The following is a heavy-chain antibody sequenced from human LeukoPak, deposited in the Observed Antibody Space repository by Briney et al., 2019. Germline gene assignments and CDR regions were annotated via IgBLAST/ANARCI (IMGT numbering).Heavy chain of an antibody. CDR3: ARDPGRGAAGTHDY. CDR1: GFSFSTYS. CDR2: ISDTSTYI. J-gene: IGHJ4*02. D-gene: IGHD6-13*01. V-gene: IGHV3-21*01. Sequence: NPGGSLRLSCAASGFSFSTYSMNWVRRAPGKGLEWVSSISDTSTYIYYADSVKGRFTMSRDNAKNPLYLQMNSLRAEDTAVYYCARDPGRGAAGTHDYWGQGTLVTVSS.